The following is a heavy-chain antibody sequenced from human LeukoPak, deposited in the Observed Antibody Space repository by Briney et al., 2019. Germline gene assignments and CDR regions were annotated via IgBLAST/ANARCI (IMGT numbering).Heavy chain of an antibody. V-gene: IGHV1-69*04. CDR3: ARHGTHDYGDYGPGY. D-gene: IGHD4-17*01. J-gene: IGHJ4*02. CDR1: GGTFSSYA. Sequence: SVKVSCKASGGTFSSYAISWVRQAPGQGLEWMGRIIPILGIANYAQKFQGSVTITADKSTSTAYMELSSLRSEDTAVYYCARHGTHDYGDYGPGYWGQGTLVTVSS. CDR2: IIPILGIA.